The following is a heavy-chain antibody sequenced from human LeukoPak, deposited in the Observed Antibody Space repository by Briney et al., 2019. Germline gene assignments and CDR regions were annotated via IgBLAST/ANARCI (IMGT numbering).Heavy chain of an antibody. V-gene: IGHV4-34*01. CDR2: INHSGST. CDR3: ARGGVHCSSTSCYIAYYYCYYMDV. D-gene: IGHD2-2*02. Sequence: PSETLSLTCAVYGGSFSGYYWSWIRQPPGKGLEWIGEINHSGSTNYNPSLKSRVTISVDTSKNQFSLKLSSVTAADTAVYYCARGGVHCSSTSCYIAYYYCYYMDVWGKETTVTVSS. J-gene: IGHJ6*03. CDR1: GGSFSGYY.